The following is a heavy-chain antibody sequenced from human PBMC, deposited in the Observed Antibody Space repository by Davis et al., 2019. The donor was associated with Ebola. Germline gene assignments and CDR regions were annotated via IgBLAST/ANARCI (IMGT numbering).Heavy chain of an antibody. CDR2: ISGSGGST. V-gene: IGHV3-23*01. J-gene: IGHJ6*04. CDR3: ARDSVDIVSTQAYYSFSMDV. CDR1: GFTFSSYA. D-gene: IGHD5/OR15-5a*01. Sequence: GESLKISCAASGFTFSSYAMSWVRQAPGKGLEWVSAISGSGGSTYYADSVNGRFTISRDNSKNTRYLQMNSLRAEDTAVYYCARDSVDIVSTQAYYSFSMDVWGKGTTVTVSS.